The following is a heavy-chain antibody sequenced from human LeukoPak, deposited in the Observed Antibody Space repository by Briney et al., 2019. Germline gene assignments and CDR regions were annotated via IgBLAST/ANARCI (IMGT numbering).Heavy chain of an antibody. V-gene: IGHV3-30*18. CDR1: GFTFSSYG. Sequence: PGRSLRLSSAASGFTFSSYGMHWVRQAPGKGLEWVAVISYDGSNKYYADSVKGRFTISRDNSKNTLYLQMNSLRAEDTAVYYCAKVSLYYYGMDVWGQGTTVTVSS. CDR2: ISYDGSNK. CDR3: AKVSLYYYGMDV. D-gene: IGHD3-16*01. J-gene: IGHJ6*02.